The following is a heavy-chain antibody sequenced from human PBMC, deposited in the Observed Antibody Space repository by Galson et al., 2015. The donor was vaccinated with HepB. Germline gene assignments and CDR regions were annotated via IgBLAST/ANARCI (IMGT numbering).Heavy chain of an antibody. CDR1: GFTFSSYG. D-gene: IGHD3-3*01. CDR3: AKDLAKYDFWSGYYLLDYGMDV. V-gene: IGHV3-33*06. Sequence: SLRLSCAASGFTFSSYGMHWVRQAPGKGLEWVAVIWYDGSNKYYADSVKGRFTISRDNSKNTLYLQMNSLRAEDTAVYYCAKDLAKYDFWSGYYLLDYGMDVWGQGTTVTVSS. J-gene: IGHJ6*02. CDR2: IWYDGSNK.